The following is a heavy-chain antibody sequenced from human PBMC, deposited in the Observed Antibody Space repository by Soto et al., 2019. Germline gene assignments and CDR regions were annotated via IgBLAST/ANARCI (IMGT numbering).Heavy chain of an antibody. CDR1: GYTFTSYG. J-gene: IGHJ3*02. V-gene: IGHV1-18*01. CDR3: ARSDYYDSSGYYYRRTLDI. Sequence: VASVKVSCKASGYTFTSYGISWVRQAPGQGLEWMGWISAYNGNTNYAQKLQGRVTMTTDTSTSTAYMELRSLRSDDTAVYYCARSDYYDSSGYYYRRTLDIWGQGTMVTVSS. D-gene: IGHD3-22*01. CDR2: ISAYNGNT.